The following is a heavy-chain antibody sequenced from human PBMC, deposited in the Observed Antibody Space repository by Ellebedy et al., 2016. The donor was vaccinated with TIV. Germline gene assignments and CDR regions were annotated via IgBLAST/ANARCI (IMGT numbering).Heavy chain of an antibody. CDR2: IIPILGVP. Sequence: AASVKVSCKVSGGTFRNFAITWVRQAPGQGLEWMGRIIPILGVPNYAQKFQGRVPFTADKSTSTAYMELSSLRSDDTAVYYCAREVSTLYSDYGWDYYIMDVWGQGTTVTVSS. V-gene: IGHV1-69*04. D-gene: IGHD4-17*01. J-gene: IGHJ6*02. CDR1: GGTFRNFA. CDR3: AREVSTLYSDYGWDYYIMDV.